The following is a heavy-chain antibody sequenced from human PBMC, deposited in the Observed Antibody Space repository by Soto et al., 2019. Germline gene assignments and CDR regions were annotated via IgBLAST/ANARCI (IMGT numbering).Heavy chain of an antibody. CDR2: IIPIFGTA. J-gene: IGHJ4*02. V-gene: IGHV1-69*13. CDR1: GGTFSSYA. CDR3: TYYDSSGPPYYFDY. D-gene: IGHD3-22*01. Sequence: SVKVSCKASGGTFSSYAISWVRQAPGQGLEWMGGIIPIFGTANYAQKFQGRVTITADESTSTAYMELSSLRSEDTAVYYCTYYDSSGPPYYFDYWGQGTLVTVSS.